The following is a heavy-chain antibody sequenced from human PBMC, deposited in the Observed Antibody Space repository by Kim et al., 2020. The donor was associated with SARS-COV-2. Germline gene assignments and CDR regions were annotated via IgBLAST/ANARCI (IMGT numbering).Heavy chain of an antibody. Sequence: VKGRCTIARHNSKNTLYLQMNSLRAEDTAVYYCAKRATRGSSWYLWFDPWGQGTLVTISS. J-gene: IGHJ5*02. V-gene: IGHV3-23*01. CDR3: AKRATRGSSWYLWFDP. D-gene: IGHD6-13*01.